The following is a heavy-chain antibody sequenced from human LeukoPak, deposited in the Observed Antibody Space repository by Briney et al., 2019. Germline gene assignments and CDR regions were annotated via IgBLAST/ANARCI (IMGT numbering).Heavy chain of an antibody. CDR3: ARDPGYSSSWYRSRAFDY. Sequence: SETLSLTCTVSGRSISSSSYYWGWIRQPPGKGLEWIVGIYYRGSTYYNPSPKSRVTISVDTSKNQFSLKLSSVTAAYTAVYYCARDPGYSSSWYRSRAFDYWGQGTLVTVSS. D-gene: IGHD6-13*01. CDR2: IYYRGST. J-gene: IGHJ4*02. CDR1: GRSISSSSYY. V-gene: IGHV4-39*07.